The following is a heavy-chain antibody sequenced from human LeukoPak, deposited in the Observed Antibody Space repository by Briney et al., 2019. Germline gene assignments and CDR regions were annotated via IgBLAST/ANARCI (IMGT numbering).Heavy chain of an antibody. CDR1: GYSFTSYW. J-gene: IGHJ4*02. Sequence: GESLKISCKGSGYSFTSYWIGWVRQMPGKGLEWMGIIYPGDSDTGYSPSFQGQVTISADKSISTAYLQWSSLKASDTAMYYCARPPYYDILTGYYSPNDYWGQGTLVTVSS. CDR2: IYPGDSDT. V-gene: IGHV5-51*01. CDR3: ARPPYYDILTGYYSPNDY. D-gene: IGHD3-9*01.